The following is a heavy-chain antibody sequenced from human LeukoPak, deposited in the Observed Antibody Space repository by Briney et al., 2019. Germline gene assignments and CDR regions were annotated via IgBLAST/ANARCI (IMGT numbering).Heavy chain of an antibody. CDR3: ARLVAYSSGWTGGCFDY. CDR1: GGSISSSSYY. Sequence: PSETLSLTCTVSGGSISSSSYYWGWIRQPPGKGLEWIGSIYYSGSTYYNPSLKSRVTISVDTSKNQFSLKLSSVTAADTAVYYCARLVAYSSGWTGGCFDYWGQGTLVTVSS. V-gene: IGHV4-39*01. CDR2: IYYSGST. J-gene: IGHJ4*02. D-gene: IGHD6-19*01.